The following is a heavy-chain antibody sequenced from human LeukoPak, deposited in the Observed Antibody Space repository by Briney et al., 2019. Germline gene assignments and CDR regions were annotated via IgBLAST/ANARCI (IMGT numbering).Heavy chain of an antibody. CDR2: IYSGGST. CDR1: GFTVSSNY. D-gene: IGHD2-2*01. Sequence: GGSLRLSCAASGFTVSSNYMSWVRQAPGKGLEWVSVIYSGGSTYYADSVKGRFTISRDNSKNTLYLQMNSLRAEDTAVYYCARYPPYDAFDIWGQGTMVTVSS. J-gene: IGHJ3*02. CDR3: ARYPPYDAFDI. V-gene: IGHV3-53*01.